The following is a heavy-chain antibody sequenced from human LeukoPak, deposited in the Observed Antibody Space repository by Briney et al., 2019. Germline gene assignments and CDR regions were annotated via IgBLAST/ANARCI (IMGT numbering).Heavy chain of an antibody. V-gene: IGHV3-30*02. D-gene: IGHD6-13*01. CDR2: IRYDGSNK. J-gene: IGHJ4*02. Sequence: GGSLRLSCVASGFTFSSYGMHWVRQAPGKGLEWVAFIRYDGSNKYYADSVKGRVIISRDNSKNTLYLQMNSLRAEDTAVYYCARGQFQQQLAIAYDYWGQGTLVTVSS. CDR1: GFTFSSYG. CDR3: ARGQFQQQLAIAYDY.